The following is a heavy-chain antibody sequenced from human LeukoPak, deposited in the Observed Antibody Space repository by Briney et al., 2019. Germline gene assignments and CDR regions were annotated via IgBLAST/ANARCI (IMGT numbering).Heavy chain of an antibody. CDR3: ARVCLDLRFDY. Sequence: ASVKVSCKASGYTFTSYYMHWVRQAPGQGLEWMGIINPSGGSTSYAQKFQCRVTMTRDTSTSTVYMELSSLRSEDTAVYCCARVCLDLRFDYWGQGTLVTVSS. V-gene: IGHV1-46*01. D-gene: IGHD1-1*01. CDR1: GYTFTSYY. CDR2: INPSGGST. J-gene: IGHJ4*02.